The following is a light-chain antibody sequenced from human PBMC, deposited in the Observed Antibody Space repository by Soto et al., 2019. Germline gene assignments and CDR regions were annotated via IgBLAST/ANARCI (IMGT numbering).Light chain of an antibody. CDR3: QQYNNWPPN. CDR1: QSVSSY. Sequence: ELVLTQSPATLSVSPGERATLSCRASQSVSSYLAWYQQKPGQAPKLLIFDASTRATGVPARVSGSGSGTEFTLTISSLQSEDKAVDDGQQYNNWPPNFGQGTRLEIK. V-gene: IGKV3-15*01. J-gene: IGKJ5*01. CDR2: DAS.